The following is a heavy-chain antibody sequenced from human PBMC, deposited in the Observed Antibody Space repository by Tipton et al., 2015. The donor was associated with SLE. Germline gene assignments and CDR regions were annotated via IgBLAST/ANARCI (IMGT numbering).Heavy chain of an antibody. D-gene: IGHD3-3*01. Sequence: LRLSCSVSGGSINNYYWNWIRQTQGKGLEWIGYIYSSGGTDYNPSLKSRLTISVETSKNQFSLKLTPVTAADTAVYYCARGNYDFRGRTFDIWGQGTMVTVSS. V-gene: IGHV4-4*08. J-gene: IGHJ3*02. CDR3: ARGNYDFRGRTFDI. CDR1: GGSINNYY. CDR2: IYSSGGT.